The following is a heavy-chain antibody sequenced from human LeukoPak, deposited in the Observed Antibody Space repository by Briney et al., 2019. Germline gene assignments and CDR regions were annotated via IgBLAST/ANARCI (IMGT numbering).Heavy chain of an antibody. CDR3: ARDLRISRIAAAGIIIY. D-gene: IGHD6-13*01. J-gene: IGHJ4*02. CDR1: GYTFTGYY. CDR2: INPNSGGT. Sequence: ASVKVSCKASGYTFTGYYMHWVRQAPGQGLEWMGWINPNSGGTNYAQKFQGRVTMTRDTSISTAYMELSRPRSDDTAVYYCARDLRISRIAAAGIIIYWGQGTLVTVSS. V-gene: IGHV1-2*02.